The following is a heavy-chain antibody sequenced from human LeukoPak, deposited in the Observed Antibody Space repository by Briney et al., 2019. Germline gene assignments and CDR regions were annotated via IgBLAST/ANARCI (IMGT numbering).Heavy chain of an antibody. CDR3: ASGDGYNYYFDY. CDR2: ISGSGGST. V-gene: IGHV3-23*01. D-gene: IGHD5-24*01. Sequence: GGSLRLSCAASGFTFSSYAMSWVRQAPGKGLEWVSAISGSGGSTYYADSVKGRFTISRDNSKNTLYLQMNSLRAEDTAVYYCASGDGYNYYFDYWGQGTLVTVSS. J-gene: IGHJ4*02. CDR1: GFTFSSYA.